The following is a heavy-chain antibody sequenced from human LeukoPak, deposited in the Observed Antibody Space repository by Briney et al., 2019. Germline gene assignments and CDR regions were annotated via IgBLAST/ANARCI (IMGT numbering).Heavy chain of an antibody. CDR2: ISYSGST. V-gene: IGHV4-59*01. CDR1: GGSINSF. CDR3: ARDKHTTSYTGGRDYPYYFDS. J-gene: IGHJ4*02. Sequence: PSETLSLTCTVSGGSINSFWSWILQPPDKGLEFIGYISYSGSTNYNPSLKSRLTMSVDTAKNQVSLNLTSVTAADTAVYYCARDKHTTSYTGGRDYPYYFDSWGQGTLVTVSS. D-gene: IGHD2-8*02.